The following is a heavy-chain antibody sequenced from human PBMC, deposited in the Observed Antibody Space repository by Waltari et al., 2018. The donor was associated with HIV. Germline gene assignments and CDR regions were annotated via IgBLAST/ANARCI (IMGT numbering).Heavy chain of an antibody. CDR3: ARLGRSRFLEWIPFDP. Sequence: QVQLLQSGAAVMKPGSSVKVSSKASGGTFSTYAISCVRQAPGQGLEWMGGIIPISGTTNYEQKCQGRVTITSDESTSTANMELNSLKSEDTAVYYCARLGRSRFLEWIPFDPWGQGTLVTVSS. V-gene: IGHV1-69*05. CDR1: GGTFSTYA. CDR2: IIPISGTT. D-gene: IGHD3-3*01. J-gene: IGHJ5*02.